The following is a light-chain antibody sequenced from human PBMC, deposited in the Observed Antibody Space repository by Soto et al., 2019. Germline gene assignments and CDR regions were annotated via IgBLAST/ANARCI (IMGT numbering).Light chain of an antibody. Sequence: QSVLTQPPSASGTPGRRVTISCSGSRSNIGSNTVNWHQQLPGTAHKLLIYSDNQRPSGVPDRYSGSRSGSSASLAISGLQSEDEADDYCASWDYSLYGPVFGGGTKLTVL. CDR2: SDN. J-gene: IGLJ3*02. CDR1: RSNIGSNT. CDR3: ASWDYSLYGPV. V-gene: IGLV1-44*01.